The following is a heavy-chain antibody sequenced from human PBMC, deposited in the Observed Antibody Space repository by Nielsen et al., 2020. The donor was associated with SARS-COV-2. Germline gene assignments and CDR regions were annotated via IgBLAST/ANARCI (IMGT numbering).Heavy chain of an antibody. D-gene: IGHD4-11*01. CDR2: IYSGGDT. V-gene: IGHV3-53*01. CDR3: ARAVRQVGDAFDI. Sequence: GESLKISCAASGFTVRSNSMSWVRQAPGKGLEWVSLIYSGGDTYYADSVKGRFTISRDNSRNTLYLQMNSLTIEDTAVYYCARAVRQVGDAFDIWGQGTMVTVSS. CDR1: GFTVRSNS. J-gene: IGHJ3*02.